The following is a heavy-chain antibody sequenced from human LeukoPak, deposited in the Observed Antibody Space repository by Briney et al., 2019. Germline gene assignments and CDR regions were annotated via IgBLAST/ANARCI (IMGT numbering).Heavy chain of an antibody. CDR2: ISAAGGST. CDR3: ARGFGGYSYGCFDY. J-gene: IGHJ4*02. V-gene: IGHV3-23*01. Sequence: GGCLRLSCAASGFRFSAYAMSWVRQAPGKGLEWVSVISAAGGSTYYADSVKGRFIISRDNSKNTLHLQMNSLRAEDTAVYYCARGFGGYSYGCFDYWGQGTLVTVSS. D-gene: IGHD5-18*01. CDR1: GFRFSAYA.